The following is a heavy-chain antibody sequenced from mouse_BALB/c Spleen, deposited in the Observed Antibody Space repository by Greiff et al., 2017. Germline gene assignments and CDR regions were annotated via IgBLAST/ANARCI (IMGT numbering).Heavy chain of an antibody. J-gene: IGHJ1*01. CDR1: GFTFSSYA. CDR2: ISSGGSYT. CDR3: ARDYYGSSLSYWYFDV. D-gene: IGHD1-1*01. Sequence: EVQGVESGGGLVQPGGSLKLSCAASGFTFSSYAMSWVRQTPEKRLEWVATISSGGSYTYYPDSVKGRFTISRDNAKNTLYLQMSSLRSEDTAMYYCARDYYGSSLSYWYFDVWGAGTTVTVSS. V-gene: IGHV5-9-3*01.